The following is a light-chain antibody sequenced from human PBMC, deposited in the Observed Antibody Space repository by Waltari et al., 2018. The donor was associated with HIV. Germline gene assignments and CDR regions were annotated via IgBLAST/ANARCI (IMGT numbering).Light chain of an antibody. CDR1: RSNIRPNP. J-gene: IGLJ3*02. CDR2: DNN. Sequence: QAVLTQPPSASGAPGHRVLISCSGSRSNIRPNPIIWYQHLPGTAPRLLIGDNNQRPSGVPDRFSGSQSGTSGFLAISGLQSEDEADYYCATWDDTPNGWVFGAGTKLTVL. CDR3: ATWDDTPNGWV. V-gene: IGLV1-44*01.